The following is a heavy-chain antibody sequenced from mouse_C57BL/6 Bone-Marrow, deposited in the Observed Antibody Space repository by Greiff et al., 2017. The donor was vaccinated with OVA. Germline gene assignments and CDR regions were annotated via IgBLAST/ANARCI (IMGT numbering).Heavy chain of an antibody. V-gene: IGHV1-85*01. J-gene: IGHJ2*01. CDR1: GYTFTSYD. CDR2: IYPRDGST. D-gene: IGHD1-1*01. CDR3: AGPYGSSYDFDD. Sequence: QVQLQQSGPELVKPGASVKLSCKASGYTFTSYDINWVKQRPGQGLEWIGRIYPRDGSTKYNEKFKGKATLTVDTSSSTAYMELRSLTSEDSAVYFGAGPYGSSYDFDDWGQGTTLTVSS.